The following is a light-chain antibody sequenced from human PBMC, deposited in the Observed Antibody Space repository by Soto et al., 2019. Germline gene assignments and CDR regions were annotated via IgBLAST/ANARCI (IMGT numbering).Light chain of an antibody. V-gene: IGKV1-5*01. CDR2: DAS. Sequence: DIQMTQSPSTLSASVGDRVTITCRASQSISSWLAWYQQKPGKASKLLIYDASRLESGVPSRCCGSGSGTEFTLTISSLQPDDFATYYCQQYNSYSTFGQGTKVEIK. J-gene: IGKJ1*01. CDR3: QQYNSYST. CDR1: QSISSW.